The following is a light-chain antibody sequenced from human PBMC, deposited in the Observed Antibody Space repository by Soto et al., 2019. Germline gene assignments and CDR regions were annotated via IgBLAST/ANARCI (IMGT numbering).Light chain of an antibody. J-gene: IGLJ1*01. CDR2: SNI. V-gene: IGLV1-44*01. CDR3: ATWDGSLSAYV. Sequence: QSVLTQSPSASGTPGHGVTISCSGSSSNIGSNTVDWYQQFPGTAPKLLIYSNIKRPSGVPDRFSGSKSVTSASLAIRGLQSEDEADYFCATWDGSLSAYVSGTGTKVTVL. CDR1: SSNIGSNT.